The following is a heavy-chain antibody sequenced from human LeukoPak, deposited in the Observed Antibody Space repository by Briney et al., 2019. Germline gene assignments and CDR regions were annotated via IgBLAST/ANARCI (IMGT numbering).Heavy chain of an antibody. D-gene: IGHD3-22*01. CDR3: ARALISGYYWYFDL. J-gene: IGHJ2*01. CDR2: IYYSGST. V-gene: IGHV4-39*07. Sequence: SETLSLTCTVSGGSISSSSYYWGWIRQPPGKGLEWIGSIYYSGSTYYNPSLKSRVTISVDTSKNQFSLKLSSVTAADTAVYYCARALISGYYWYFDLWGRGTLVTVSS. CDR1: GGSISSSSYY.